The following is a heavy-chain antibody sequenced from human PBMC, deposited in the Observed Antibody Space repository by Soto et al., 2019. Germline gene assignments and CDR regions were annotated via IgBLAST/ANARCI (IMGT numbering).Heavy chain of an antibody. D-gene: IGHD5-12*01. CDR2: ISWNSGSI. Sequence: GGSLRLSCAASGFTFDDYAMHWVRQAPGKGLEWVSGISWNSGSIGYADSVKGRFTISRDNAKNSPYLQMNSLRAEDTALYYCAKDMGTDGYNYYYGMDVWGQGTTVTVSS. CDR3: AKDMGTDGYNYYYGMDV. J-gene: IGHJ6*02. CDR1: GFTFDDYA. V-gene: IGHV3-9*01.